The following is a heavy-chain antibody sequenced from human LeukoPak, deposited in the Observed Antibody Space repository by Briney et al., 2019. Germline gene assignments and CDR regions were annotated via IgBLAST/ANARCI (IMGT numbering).Heavy chain of an antibody. D-gene: IGHD2-21*02. CDR2: ISTGSSII. J-gene: IGHJ6*03. Sequence: PGGSLRLSCTVSGFTVSSYSMNWVRQAPGKGLEWVSYISTGSSIINYADSVKGRFTISRDNAKNSLYLQMNSLRAEDTAVYYCARDHCQERDCNHYYYYMDVWGKGTTVTVSS. V-gene: IGHV3-48*01. CDR3: ARDHCQERDCNHYYYYMDV. CDR1: GFTVSSYS.